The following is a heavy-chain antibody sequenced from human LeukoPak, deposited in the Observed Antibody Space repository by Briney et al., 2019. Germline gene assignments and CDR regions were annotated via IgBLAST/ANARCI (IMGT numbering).Heavy chain of an antibody. J-gene: IGHJ4*02. Sequence: TGGSLRLSCAASGFTFSDYYMSWIRQTPGKGLEWVSYISSSGYTTYNADSVKGRFTISRDNAKSSLYLQMNSLRAEDTAVYYCARDFWSGYYTEDWGQGALVIVYS. CDR1: GFTFSDYY. V-gene: IGHV3-11*04. D-gene: IGHD3-3*01. CDR3: ARDFWSGYYTED. CDR2: ISSSGYTT.